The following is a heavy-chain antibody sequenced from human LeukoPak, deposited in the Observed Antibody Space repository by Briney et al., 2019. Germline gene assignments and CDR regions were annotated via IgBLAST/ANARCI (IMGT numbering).Heavy chain of an antibody. V-gene: IGHV3-43*02. CDR3: ARTLGVIAIDY. Sequence: GGSLRLSCAASGFTFDDYAMHWVRQAPGKGLEWVSLISGDGGSTYYADSVKGRFTISRDNSKNTLSLQMNSLRAEDTAVYYCARTLGVIAIDYWGQGTLVTVSS. CDR1: GFTFDDYA. J-gene: IGHJ4*02. CDR2: ISGDGGST. D-gene: IGHD3-22*01.